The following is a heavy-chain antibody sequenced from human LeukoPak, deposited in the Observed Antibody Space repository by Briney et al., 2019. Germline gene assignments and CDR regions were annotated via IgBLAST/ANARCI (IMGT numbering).Heavy chain of an antibody. J-gene: IGHJ4*02. V-gene: IGHV3-23*01. CDR2: ISGSGGST. CDR1: GFTFSSYA. CDR3: AKGFFYYYDSSTYLDY. D-gene: IGHD3-22*01. Sequence: GGSLRLSCAASGFTFSSYAMSWVRQAPGKGLEWVSAISGSGGSTYYADSVKGRFTISRDNSKNTLYLQMNSLKAEDTAVYYCAKGFFYYYDSSTYLDYWGQGTLVTVSS.